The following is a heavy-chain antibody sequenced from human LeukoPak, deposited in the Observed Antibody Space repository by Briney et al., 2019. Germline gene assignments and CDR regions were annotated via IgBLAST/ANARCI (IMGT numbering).Heavy chain of an antibody. CDR3: AKDYRGSFTD. D-gene: IGHD1-26*01. V-gene: IGHV3-23*01. CDR1: GFTVTNFA. J-gene: IGHJ4*02. CDR2: IDIGGGTT. Sequence: GGSLRLSCAASGFTVTNFAMSWVRQAPGMGLQLVSAIDIGGGTTYSADSVKGRFTISRDNSKNTLYLQMDSLRAEDTAVYFCAKDYRGSFTDWGQGTLVAVSS.